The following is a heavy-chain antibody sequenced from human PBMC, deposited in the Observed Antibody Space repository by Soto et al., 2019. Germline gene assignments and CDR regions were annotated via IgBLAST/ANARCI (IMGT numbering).Heavy chain of an antibody. CDR1: GFTFSSYA. CDR2: ISGSGGST. D-gene: IGHD3-10*01. Sequence: EVQLLESGGGLVQPGGSLRLSCAASGFTFSSYAMSWVRQAPGKGLEWVSAISGSGGSTYYADSVKGRFTISRDNSKNTRYLQMNSLRAEDTAVYYCAKDGYYYGSGSWVDPWGQGTLVTVSS. J-gene: IGHJ5*02. CDR3: AKDGYYYGSGSWVDP. V-gene: IGHV3-23*01.